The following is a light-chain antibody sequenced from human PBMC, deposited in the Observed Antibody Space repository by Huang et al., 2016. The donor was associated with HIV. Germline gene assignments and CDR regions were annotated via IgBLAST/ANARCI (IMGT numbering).Light chain of an antibody. CDR2: GAS. J-gene: IGKJ2*01. Sequence: DIQITQSPSSLSASVGDRVIITCRARQNINRYLNWYQQQPGNSPKLLISGASKLQSGVPSSFSCSGSGTHFTLAISSLQPEDSATYYCQQSAVTPRTFGQGTKLEI. CDR1: QNINRY. CDR3: QQSAVTPRT. V-gene: IGKV1-39*01.